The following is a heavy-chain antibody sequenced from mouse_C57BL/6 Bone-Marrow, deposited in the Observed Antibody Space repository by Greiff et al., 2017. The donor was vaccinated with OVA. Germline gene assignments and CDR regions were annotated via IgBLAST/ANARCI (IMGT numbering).Heavy chain of an antibody. CDR1: GFNIKDYY. J-gene: IGHJ2*01. V-gene: IGHV14-2*01. Sequence: EVQLHQSGAELVKPGASVKLSCTASGFNIKDYYMHWVKQRTEQGLEWIGRIDPEDGETKYDPKFQGKATITADTSSNTAYLQLSSLTSEDTAVDYGARAYYYGSSDNYWGQGTTLTVSS. CDR2: IDPEDGET. D-gene: IGHD1-1*01. CDR3: ARAYYYGSSDNY.